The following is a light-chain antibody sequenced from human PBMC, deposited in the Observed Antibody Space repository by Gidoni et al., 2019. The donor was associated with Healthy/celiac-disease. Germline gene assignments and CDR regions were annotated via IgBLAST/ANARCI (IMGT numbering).Light chain of an antibody. J-gene: IGKJ4*01. CDR1: QGISSA. CDR3: QQFNSYPPLT. V-gene: IGKV1-13*02. CDR2: DAS. Sequence: AIQLTQSPSSLSASVGDRVTITGRASQGISSALAWYPQKPGKAPKLLIYDASSLESGVPSRFIGSGSGTDFTPTISSLQPEDFATYYCQQFNSYPPLTFGGXTKVEIK.